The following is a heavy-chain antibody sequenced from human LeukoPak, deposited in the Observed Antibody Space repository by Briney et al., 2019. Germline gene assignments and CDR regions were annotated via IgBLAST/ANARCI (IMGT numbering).Heavy chain of an antibody. J-gene: IGHJ4*02. V-gene: IGHV3-23*01. CDR1: GFTFSSYA. Sequence: GGSLRLSCAASGFTFSSYAMSWVRRAPGKGLEWVSGLSGSGSSTNYADSVKGRFTTSRDNSKKTLYLQMNSLRAEDTAVYYCAKAAGYCSDGGCYRFDYWGQGTLVTVSS. CDR2: LSGSGSST. D-gene: IGHD2-15*01. CDR3: AKAAGYCSDGGCYRFDY.